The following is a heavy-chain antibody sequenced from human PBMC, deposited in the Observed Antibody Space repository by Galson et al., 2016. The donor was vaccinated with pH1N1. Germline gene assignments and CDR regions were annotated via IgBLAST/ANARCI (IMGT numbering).Heavy chain of an antibody. CDR3: ARWGGEFYDFWGGSDDY. Sequence: QSGAEVKKPGESLKISCKGSVYTFTTYWIGWVRQMPGKGLEWMGIIYPGDSDTTYSPSFQGQVTISVDTSISTAYLQWSSLKASDTAMYYCARWGGEFYDFWGGSDDYWGQGTLVTVSS. V-gene: IGHV5-51*01. CDR1: VYTFTTYW. CDR2: IYPGDSDT. J-gene: IGHJ4*02. D-gene: IGHD3-3*01.